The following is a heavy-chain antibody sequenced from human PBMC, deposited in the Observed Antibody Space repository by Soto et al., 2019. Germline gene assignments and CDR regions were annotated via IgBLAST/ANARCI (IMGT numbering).Heavy chain of an antibody. V-gene: IGHV3-23*01. Sequence: GGSLRLSCAASGFTFSSYAMSWVRQAPGKGLEWVSAISGSGGSTYYADSVKDRFTISRDNSKNKLYLQMNSLRAEDTAVYYCAKDSGRIIAAAGTRRVPFDYWGQGTLVTVSS. CDR3: AKDSGRIIAAAGTRRVPFDY. CDR1: GFTFSSYA. J-gene: IGHJ4*02. CDR2: ISGSGGST. D-gene: IGHD6-13*01.